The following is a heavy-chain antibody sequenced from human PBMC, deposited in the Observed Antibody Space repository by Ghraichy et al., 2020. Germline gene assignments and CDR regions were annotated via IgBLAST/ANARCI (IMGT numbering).Heavy chain of an antibody. D-gene: IGHD6-19*01. CDR1: GGSFNNFI. CDR2: IIPILGTT. J-gene: IGHJ6*03. CDR3: ASLRGMGIVSSHYNQYYLDV. Sequence: VSCTASGGSFNNFIISWVRQAPGQGLEWMGRIIPILGTTNYAQKFHDRVAITADKSTTTAYMELSSLRSEDTAVYYCASLRGMGIVSSHYNQYYLDVWGKGTTVIVS. V-gene: IGHV1-69*08.